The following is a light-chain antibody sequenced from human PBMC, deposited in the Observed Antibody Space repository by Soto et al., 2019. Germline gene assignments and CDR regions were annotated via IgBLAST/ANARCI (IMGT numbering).Light chain of an antibody. Sequence: EIVLTQSPGTLSLSPGERATLSCRASQSVSSRYLARYQQKPGQAPRLLIYRASSRATGIPDRFIGTGSGTDFTLTISRLEPEDFAVYYCQQYGSSPYTFGLGT. CDR2: RAS. CDR1: QSVSSRY. J-gene: IGKJ2*01. V-gene: IGKV3-20*01. CDR3: QQYGSSPYT.